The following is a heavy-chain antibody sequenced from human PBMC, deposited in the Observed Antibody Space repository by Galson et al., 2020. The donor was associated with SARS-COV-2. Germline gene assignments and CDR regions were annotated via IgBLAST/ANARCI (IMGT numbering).Heavy chain of an antibody. V-gene: IGHV4-38-2*01. D-gene: IGHD6-19*01. CDR2: INHYGTT. CDR3: ARSEWLQSPGRFFEY. Sequence: SETLSLTCGVSGYSISSAYFWGWIRQPPGKGLEWIGSINHYGTTYYNPSLKSRVTISVDTSKNHFSLRLVSVAAADTAVYYCARSEWLQSPGRFFEYWGQGTLVPVSS. CDR1: GYSISSAYF. J-gene: IGHJ4*02.